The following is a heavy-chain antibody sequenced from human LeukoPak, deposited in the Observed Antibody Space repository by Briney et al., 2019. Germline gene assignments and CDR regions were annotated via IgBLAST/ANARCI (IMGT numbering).Heavy chain of an antibody. CDR2: IKQDGSEK. Sequence: GGSLRLSCAASGFTFSSYWMSWVRQAPGKGLEWVANIKQDGSEKYYVDSVKGRFTISRDNAKNSLHLQMNSLRAEDTAVYYCARYLGIYYYYYYMDVWGKGTTVTVSS. D-gene: IGHD7-27*01. J-gene: IGHJ6*03. V-gene: IGHV3-7*01. CDR3: ARYLGIYYYYYYMDV. CDR1: GFTFSSYW.